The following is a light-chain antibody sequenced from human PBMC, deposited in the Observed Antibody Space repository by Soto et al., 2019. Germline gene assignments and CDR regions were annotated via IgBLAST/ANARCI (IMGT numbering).Light chain of an antibody. J-gene: IGLJ1*01. CDR2: EVT. CDR1: GTDVGTYNF. Sequence: QSALTQPASVSGSPGQSITISCTGSGTDVGTYNFVSWFQRHPGKAPQLIIYEVTERPSGVSPRFSGSKSVNTASLTISGLQAEDEADYYCCSYAGSYTYVFGTGTKVTV. CDR3: CSYAGSYTYV. V-gene: IGLV2-23*02.